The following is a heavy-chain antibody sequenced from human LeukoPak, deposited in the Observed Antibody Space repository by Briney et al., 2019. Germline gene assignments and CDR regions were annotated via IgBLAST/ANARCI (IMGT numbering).Heavy chain of an antibody. CDR2: IYYSGST. CDR1: GGSISSTTYY. D-gene: IGHD2-2*03. V-gene: IGHV4-39*01. J-gene: IGHJ4*02. CDR3: ARHGSTDYFDY. Sequence: SETLSLTCTVSGGSISSTTYYWGWIRQPPGKGLEWIGRIYYSGSTFYNPSLKSRVTISVDTSKNQFSLRLSSVTAADAALYYCARHGSTDYFDYWGQGTPVTVSS.